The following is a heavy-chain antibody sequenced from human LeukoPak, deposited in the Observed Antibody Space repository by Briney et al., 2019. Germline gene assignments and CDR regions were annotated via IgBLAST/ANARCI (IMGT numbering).Heavy chain of an antibody. D-gene: IGHD6-13*01. V-gene: IGHV4-59*01. J-gene: IGHJ4*02. CDR2: VFDSGGT. CDR1: GGSISNYW. CDR3: ARGYSSSWNYFDY. Sequence: SETLSLTCTVSGGSISNYWWSWIRQPPGKGLEWIGYVFDSGGTNYNSSLKSRVTISVDTSKKQFSLKLSSVTAADTAVYYCARGYSSSWNYFDYWGQGTLVTVSS.